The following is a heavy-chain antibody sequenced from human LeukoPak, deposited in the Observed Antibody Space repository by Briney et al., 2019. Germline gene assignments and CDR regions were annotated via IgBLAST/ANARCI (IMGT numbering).Heavy chain of an antibody. CDR1: GGSINNYY. CDR3: ARAVIPVIWTEPSGY. D-gene: IGHD1-1*01. Sequence: PSETLSLTCTVSGGSINNYYWSWIRQSPGKGLEWIGYIYYGVSTNYNPSLKSRVTISVDTSKNQFSLKLSSVTAADTAVYYCARAVIPVIWTEPSGYWGQGTLVTVSS. V-gene: IGHV4-59*01. CDR2: IYYGVST. J-gene: IGHJ4*02.